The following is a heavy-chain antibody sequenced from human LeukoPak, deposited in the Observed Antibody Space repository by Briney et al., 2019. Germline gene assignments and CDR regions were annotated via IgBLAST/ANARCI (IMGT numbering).Heavy chain of an antibody. D-gene: IGHD2-2*01. J-gene: IGHJ4*02. CDR2: ISYDGSNK. V-gene: IGHV3-30*03. CDR3: ARVGVGMYHFDH. CDR1: GFTFSSYG. Sequence: GGSLRLSCAASGFTFSSYGMHWVRQAPGKGLEWVAVISYDGSNKYYADSVKGRSTISRDNAKNTLYLQMSSLRAEDTAVYYCARVGVGMYHFDHWGQGTLVTVSS.